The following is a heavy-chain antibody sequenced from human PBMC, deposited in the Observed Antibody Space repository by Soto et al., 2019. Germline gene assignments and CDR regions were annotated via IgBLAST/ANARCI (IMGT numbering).Heavy chain of an antibody. D-gene: IGHD1-7*01. CDR1: GGSITSITNHY. CDR2: ISYSGHT. V-gene: IGHV4-59*08. J-gene: IGHJ6*02. Sequence: SETLSLTCTVSGGSITSITNHYCSWIRQPPGKGLKWIGYISYSGHTSYNPSLKSRVILSVDTSKNQVSLNLASVTAADTAVYYCATQGFGTLHGLVDVWGQGTTVTVSS. CDR3: ATQGFGTLHGLVDV.